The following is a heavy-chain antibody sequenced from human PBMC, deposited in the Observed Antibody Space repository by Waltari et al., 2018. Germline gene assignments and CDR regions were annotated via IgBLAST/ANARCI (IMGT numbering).Heavy chain of an antibody. CDR3: AREVVPTSTIVVNWFDP. V-gene: IGHV7-4-1*02. J-gene: IGHJ5*02. D-gene: IGHD2-21*01. CDR1: GYTFTNSA. Sequence: QVQLVQSGSELKKPGASVKVSCKAIGYTFTNSAINWLRKAPGQGLEVMGWINTDTGNPTYAQGFTGRFVFSLDTSISTAYLQINSLKAEDTAIYYCAREVVPTSTIVVNWFDPWGQGTLVSVSS. CDR2: INTDTGNP.